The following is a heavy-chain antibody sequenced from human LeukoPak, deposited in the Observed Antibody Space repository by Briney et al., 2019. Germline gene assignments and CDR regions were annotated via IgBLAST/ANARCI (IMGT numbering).Heavy chain of an antibody. V-gene: IGHV3-23*01. Sequence: GGSLRLSCAASGFTFSSYAMSWVRQAPGKGLEWVSAISASGGNTYYADSVKGRFTISRDNSKNTLYLQMNGLRAEDTAVYYCAKGPLAGRKAAFDYWGQGTLVTVSS. CDR1: GFTFSSYA. CDR3: AKGPLAGRKAAFDY. CDR2: ISASGGNT. D-gene: IGHD6-19*01. J-gene: IGHJ4*02.